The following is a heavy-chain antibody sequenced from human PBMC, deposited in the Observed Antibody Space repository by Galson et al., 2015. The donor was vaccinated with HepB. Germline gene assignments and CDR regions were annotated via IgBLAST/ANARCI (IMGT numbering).Heavy chain of an antibody. Sequence: SVKVSCKASGGTFSSHAISWVRQAPGQGLEWMGGIIPILGVPNHAQKFQGRVTITADISSNTAYLGLTSLRSEDTAVYYCATYDFRSNYYNYYMDVWGKGTTDTVSS. J-gene: IGHJ6*03. CDR2: IIPILGVP. V-gene: IGHV1-69*10. CDR3: ATYDFRSNYYNYYMDV. D-gene: IGHD3/OR15-3a*01. CDR1: GGTFSSHA.